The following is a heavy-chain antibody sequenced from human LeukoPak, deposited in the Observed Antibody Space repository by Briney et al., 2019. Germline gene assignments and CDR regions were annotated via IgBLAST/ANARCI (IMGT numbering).Heavy chain of an antibody. CDR1: GASITGGGYY. CDR2: IYHSGST. V-gene: IGHV4-31*03. CDR3: ARGTTTGTAPRDS. Sequence: SETLSLTCTVSGASITGGGYYWSWIRQLPGKGLEWIGYIYHSGSTYYNPSLKSRVTISVGTSKNEFSLRLSSVTAADSAVYYCARGTTTGTAPRDSWGQGTLVTVSS. J-gene: IGHJ4*02. D-gene: IGHD1-1*01.